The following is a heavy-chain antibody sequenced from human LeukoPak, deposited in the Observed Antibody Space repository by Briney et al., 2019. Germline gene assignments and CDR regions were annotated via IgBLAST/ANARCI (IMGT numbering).Heavy chain of an antibody. J-gene: IGHJ5*02. CDR3: ARDLGSSRGWFDP. CDR2: MYEDGGT. D-gene: IGHD6-13*01. CDR1: GFTVSNSY. V-gene: IGHV3-66*01. Sequence: PGGSLRLSCAASGFTVSNSYMSWVRQAPGKGREWVAIMYEDGGTFYADSVKGRFTLSRDNFNNALRIQMNSLIAEDTAVYFCARDLGSSRGWFDPWGQGTLVTVSS.